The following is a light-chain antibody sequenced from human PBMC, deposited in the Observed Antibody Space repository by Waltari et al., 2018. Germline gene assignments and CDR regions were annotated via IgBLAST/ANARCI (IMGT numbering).Light chain of an antibody. J-gene: IGKJ3*01. CDR3: QQYDDLPPFT. CDR1: QDISVF. V-gene: IGKV1-33*01. Sequence: DIQMTQSPSSLSASLGDRVTITCQASQDISVFLNWYQQKPGEAPNLLIYDASILQAGVQSRFSGGGSGTDFTLTISSLQPEDVATYYCQQYDDLPPFTFGPGTKVDLK. CDR2: DAS.